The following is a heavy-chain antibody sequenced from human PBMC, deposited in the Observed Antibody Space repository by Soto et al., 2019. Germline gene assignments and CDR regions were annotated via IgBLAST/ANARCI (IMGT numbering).Heavy chain of an antibody. CDR2: ISSSSSTI. J-gene: IGHJ6*02. CDR1: GFTVSSYS. V-gene: IGHV3-48*02. D-gene: IGHD3-3*01. CDR3: ARGQDTIFVPHYGMDV. Sequence: PGGSLRLSCAAPGFTVSSYSMNWVRQAPGKGLEWVSYISSSSSTIYYADSVKGRFTISRDNAKNSLYLQMNSLRDEDTAVYYCARGQDTIFVPHYGMDVWGQGTTVTVSS.